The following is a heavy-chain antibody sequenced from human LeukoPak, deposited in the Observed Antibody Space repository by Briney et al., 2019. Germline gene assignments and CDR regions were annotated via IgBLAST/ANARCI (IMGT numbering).Heavy chain of an antibody. Sequence: PSETLSLTCTVSGGSISSYYWSWIRQPPGKGLEWIGYIYYSGSTIYNPSLKSRVTISVDTSKNQFSLKLSSVTAAETAVYYCAREGTYRYGYNEYHSYMDIWGKGTTVTVSS. CDR3: AREGTYRYGYNEYHSYMDI. CDR2: IYYSGST. CDR1: GGSISSYY. V-gene: IGHV4-59*01. J-gene: IGHJ6*03. D-gene: IGHD5-24*01.